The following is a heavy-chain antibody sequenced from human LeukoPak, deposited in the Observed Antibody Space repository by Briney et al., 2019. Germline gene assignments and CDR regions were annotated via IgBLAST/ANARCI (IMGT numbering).Heavy chain of an antibody. CDR2: ISTGSSYI. CDR3: ARGLAGAVNVMDV. CDR1: GFTFSSYG. Sequence: GRSLRLSCAASGFTFSSYGMHWVRQAPGKGLEWVAYISTGSSYINYADSVKGRFTISRDNAKNSLYLQMDSLRVEDTAVYYCARGLAGAVNVMDVWGQGTTVTVSS. J-gene: IGHJ6*02. V-gene: IGHV3-21*01. D-gene: IGHD6-19*01.